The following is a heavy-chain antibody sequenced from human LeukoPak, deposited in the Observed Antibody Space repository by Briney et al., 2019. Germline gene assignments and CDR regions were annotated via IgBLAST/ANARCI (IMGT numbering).Heavy chain of an antibody. CDR1: GFTFDDYG. D-gene: IGHD1-26*01. V-gene: IGHV3-20*04. Sequence: PGGSLRLSCAASGFTFDDYGMSWVRQAPGKGLEWVSGINWNGGSTGYADSVKGRFTISRDNAKNSLYLQMNSLRAEDTAVYYCAKGGHSGNPVGYYYYYMDVWGKGTTVTVSS. CDR3: AKGGHSGNPVGYYYYYMDV. CDR2: INWNGGST. J-gene: IGHJ6*03.